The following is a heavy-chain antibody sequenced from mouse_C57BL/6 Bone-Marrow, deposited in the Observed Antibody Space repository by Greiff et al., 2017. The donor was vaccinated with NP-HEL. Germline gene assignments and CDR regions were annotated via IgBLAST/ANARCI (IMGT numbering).Heavy chain of an antibody. Sequence: QVQLKESGPELVKPGASVKISCKASGYAFSSSWMNWVKQRPGKGLEWIGRIYPGDGDTNYNGKFKGKATLTADKSSSTAYMQLSSLTSEDSAVYFCARSLYYYGTLDYWGQGTTLTVSS. CDR3: ARSLYYYGTLDY. D-gene: IGHD2-1*01. J-gene: IGHJ2*01. CDR1: GYAFSSSW. V-gene: IGHV1-82*01. CDR2: IYPGDGDT.